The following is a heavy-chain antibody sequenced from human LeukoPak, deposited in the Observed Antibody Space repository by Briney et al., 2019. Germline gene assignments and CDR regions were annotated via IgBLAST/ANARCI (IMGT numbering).Heavy chain of an antibody. CDR3: ARASSQPYYFDY. D-gene: IGHD6-13*01. CDR1: GGSISSYY. V-gene: IGHV4-59*01. J-gene: IGHJ4*02. Sequence: SETLSLTCTVSGGSISSYYWSWIRQPPGKGLEWIGYICYSGSTNYNPSLKSRVTISVDTSKNQFSLKLSSVTAADTAVYYCARASSQPYYFDYWGQGTLVTVSS. CDR2: ICYSGST.